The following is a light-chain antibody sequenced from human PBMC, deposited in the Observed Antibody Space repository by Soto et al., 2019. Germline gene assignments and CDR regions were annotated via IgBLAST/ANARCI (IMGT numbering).Light chain of an antibody. Sequence: IVLTQSTGTLSLSPGERLTLSCRPSQSVPSSYIAWYQQKSGQAPRLLLYGASSRATGIPDRFRGSGSGTDFTLTISSLQPEDFAVYYCQQRSNWSITFGQGTRLEI. J-gene: IGKJ5*01. CDR3: QQRSNWSIT. CDR1: QSVPSSY. V-gene: IGKV3D-20*02. CDR2: GAS.